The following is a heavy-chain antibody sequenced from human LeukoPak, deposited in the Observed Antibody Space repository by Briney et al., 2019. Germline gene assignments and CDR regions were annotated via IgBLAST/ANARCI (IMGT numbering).Heavy chain of an antibody. Sequence: GGSLRLSCAASGFTVSSHYMSWVRQAPGKGLEWVSIIYSRGSIYYANSVKGRFTISRDTSNNSLYLQMNSLRAEDTAVYYCARDIEVTTASDYWGQGTLVTVSS. CDR2: IYSRGSI. V-gene: IGHV3-66*01. J-gene: IGHJ4*02. CDR3: ARDIEVTTASDY. D-gene: IGHD2-15*01. CDR1: GFTVSSHY.